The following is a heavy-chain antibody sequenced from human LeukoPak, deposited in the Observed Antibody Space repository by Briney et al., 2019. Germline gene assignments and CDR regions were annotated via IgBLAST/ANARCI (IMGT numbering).Heavy chain of an antibody. J-gene: IGHJ3*02. CDR2: ISSSSSYI. D-gene: IGHD1-26*01. CDR3: ARVRGSYYAFDI. V-gene: IGHV3-21*01. Sequence: PGGSLRLSCAASGFTFSSYSMNWVRQAPGKGLEWVSSISSSSSYIYYADSVKGRSTISRDNAKNSLYLQMNSLRAEDTAVYYCARVRGSYYAFDIWGQGTMVTVSS. CDR1: GFTFSSYS.